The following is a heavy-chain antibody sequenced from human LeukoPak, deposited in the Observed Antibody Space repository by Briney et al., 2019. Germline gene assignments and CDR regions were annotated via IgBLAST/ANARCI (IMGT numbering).Heavy chain of an antibody. Sequence: SETLSLTCAVSGYSISSGHYWGWIRQPPGKGLEWIGSIYRSGGTYYNPSLKSRVTISADTSKNQFSLKMKSVTAADTAVYAGFTPAVDYCSQGTLVTVSS. V-gene: IGHV4-38-2*01. D-gene: IGHD3-10*01. CDR1: GYSISSGHY. CDR2: IYRSGGT. CDR3: FTPAVDY. J-gene: IGHJ4*02.